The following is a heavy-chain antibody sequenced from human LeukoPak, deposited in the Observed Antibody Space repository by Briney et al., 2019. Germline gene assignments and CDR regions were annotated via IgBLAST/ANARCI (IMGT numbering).Heavy chain of an antibody. CDR3: ASPSGYDVYYFDY. Sequence: SVTASCKPSGGTLSSYAISWVRQAPGQRLEWMGGIIPIFGTANYAQKFQGRVTITADESTSTAYMELSSLRSEDTAVYYCASPSGYDVYYFDYWGQGTLVTVSS. CDR1: GGTLSSYA. J-gene: IGHJ4*02. D-gene: IGHD5-12*01. CDR2: IIPIFGTA. V-gene: IGHV1-69*13.